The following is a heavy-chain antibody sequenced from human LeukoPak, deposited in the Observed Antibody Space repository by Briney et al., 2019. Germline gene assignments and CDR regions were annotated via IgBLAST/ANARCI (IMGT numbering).Heavy chain of an antibody. CDR2: IYYSGST. V-gene: IGHV4-59*01. CDR3: ARVSGYDWESFYDY. D-gene: IGHD5-12*01. Sequence: SETLSLTCTVSGGSINGYYWSWIRQHPGKGLEWIGYIYYSGSTNYNPSLKSRVTISVDTSKSQFSLKLRSVTAADTAVYYCARVSGYDWESFYDYWGQGTLVTVSS. CDR1: GGSINGYY. J-gene: IGHJ4*02.